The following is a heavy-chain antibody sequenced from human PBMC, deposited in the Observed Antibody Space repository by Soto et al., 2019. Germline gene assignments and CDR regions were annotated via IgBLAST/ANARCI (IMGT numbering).Heavy chain of an antibody. J-gene: IGHJ4*02. CDR3: ARLGYSSGWDDDY. Sequence: ASVKVSCKASGYTFTSYAMHWVRQAPGQRLERMGWINAGNGNTKYSQKFQGRVTITRDTSASTAYMELSSLRSEDTAVYYCARLGYSSGWDDDYWGQGTLVTVSS. V-gene: IGHV1-3*01. CDR2: INAGNGNT. CDR1: GYTFTSYA. D-gene: IGHD6-19*01.